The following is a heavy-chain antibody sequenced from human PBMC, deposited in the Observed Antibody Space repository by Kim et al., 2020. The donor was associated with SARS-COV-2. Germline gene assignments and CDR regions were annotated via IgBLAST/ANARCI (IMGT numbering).Heavy chain of an antibody. CDR2: TYYRSKWYN. Sequence: SQTLSLTCAISGDSVSSNSAAWNWIRQSPSRGLEWLGRTYYRSKWYNDYAVSVKSRITINPDTSKNQFSLQLNSVTPEDTAVYYCARDHNWNYLSHRGPNAFDIWGQGTMVTVSS. V-gene: IGHV6-1*01. J-gene: IGHJ3*02. CDR3: ARDHNWNYLSHRGPNAFDI. CDR1: GDSVSSNSAA. D-gene: IGHD1-7*01.